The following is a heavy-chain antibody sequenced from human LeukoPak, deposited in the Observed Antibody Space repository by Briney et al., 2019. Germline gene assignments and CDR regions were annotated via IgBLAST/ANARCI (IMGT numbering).Heavy chain of an antibody. CDR1: GFTFSSYA. Sequence: PGGSLRLSCAASGFTFSSYAMHWVRQAPGKGLEWVSVIYSGGSTYYADSVKGRFTISRDNSKNTLYLQMNSLRAEDTAVYYCARSPSMVRETDFWFDPWGQGTLVTVSS. D-gene: IGHD3-10*01. J-gene: IGHJ5*02. CDR3: ARSPSMVRETDFWFDP. CDR2: IYSGGST. V-gene: IGHV3-53*01.